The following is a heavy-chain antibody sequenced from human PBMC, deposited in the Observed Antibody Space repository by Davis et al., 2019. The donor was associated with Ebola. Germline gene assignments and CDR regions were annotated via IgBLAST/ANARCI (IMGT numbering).Heavy chain of an antibody. V-gene: IGHV3-30*18. J-gene: IGHJ4*02. CDR3: AKGSYYYESSGYRYFDY. CDR1: GFTFSSYG. Sequence: GGSLRLSCAASGFTFSSYGMHWVRQPPGKGLEWVAVISYVGSNKYYADSVKGRFTISRDNSKNTLYLQMNSLGAEDTAVYYCAKGSYYYESSGYRYFDYWGQGTLVTVSS. D-gene: IGHD3-22*01. CDR2: ISYVGSNK.